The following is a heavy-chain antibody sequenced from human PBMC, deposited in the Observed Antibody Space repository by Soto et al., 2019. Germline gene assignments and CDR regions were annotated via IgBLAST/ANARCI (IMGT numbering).Heavy chain of an antibody. CDR3: GSWSMDAFDI. D-gene: IGHD3-3*01. CDR1: GFTFDDYA. Sequence: GGSLRLSCAASGFTFDDYAMHWVRQAPGKGLEWVSGISWNSGSIGYADSVKGRFTISRDNAKNSLYLQMNSLRAEDTALYYCGSWSMDAFDIWGQGTMVTVSS. V-gene: IGHV3-9*01. J-gene: IGHJ3*02. CDR2: ISWNSGSI.